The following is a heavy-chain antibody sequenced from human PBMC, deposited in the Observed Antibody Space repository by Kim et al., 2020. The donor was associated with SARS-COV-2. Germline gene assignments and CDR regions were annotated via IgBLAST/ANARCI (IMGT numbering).Heavy chain of an antibody. CDR1: GGSISSSSYY. D-gene: IGHD3-10*01. Sequence: SETLSLTCTVSGGSISSSSYYWGWIRQPPGKGLEWIGSIYYSGSTYYNPSLKSRVTISVDTSKNQFSLKLSSVTAADTAVYYCARPSRRGAHFDYWGQGTLVTVSS. V-gene: IGHV4-39*01. CDR3: ARPSRRGAHFDY. CDR2: IYYSGST. J-gene: IGHJ4*02.